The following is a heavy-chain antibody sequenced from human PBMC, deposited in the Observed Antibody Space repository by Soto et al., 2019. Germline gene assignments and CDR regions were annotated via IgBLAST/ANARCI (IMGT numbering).Heavy chain of an antibody. Sequence: QEQLVQSGAEVKKPGASVKVSCKTSGYTFTDYDINWVRQATGQGLEWIGWMNTNSGETGYAQKFQGRVTMTRSASLSTAYLELSSLRSEDTAVYYCARVAVAARPRWYNWFDPLGQGTLVTVSS. J-gene: IGHJ5*02. CDR2: MNTNSGET. V-gene: IGHV1-8*01. CDR3: ARVAVAARPRWYNWFDP. D-gene: IGHD2-15*01. CDR1: GYTFTDYD.